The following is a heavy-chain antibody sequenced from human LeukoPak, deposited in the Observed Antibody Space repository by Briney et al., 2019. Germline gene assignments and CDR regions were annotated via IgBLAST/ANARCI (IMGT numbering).Heavy chain of an antibody. Sequence: SETLSLTCTVSGGSISSYYWSWIRQPPGKGLEWIGCIYYSGSTNYNPSLKSRVTISVDTSKNQFSLKLSSVTAADTAVYYCAREYYDILNWVSWFDPWGQGTLVTVSS. CDR3: AREYYDILNWVSWFDP. V-gene: IGHV4-59*01. CDR1: GGSISSYY. D-gene: IGHD3-9*01. J-gene: IGHJ5*02. CDR2: IYYSGST.